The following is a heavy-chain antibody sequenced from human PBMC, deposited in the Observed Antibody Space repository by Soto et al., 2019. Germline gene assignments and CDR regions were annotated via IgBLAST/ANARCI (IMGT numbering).Heavy chain of an antibody. Sequence: EVQLLESGGGLVQPGESLRLSCTASGFTFSNYAMTWVRQAPGKGLEWVAAISGGGSNTHFADSVKGRFTISRDNSQKTLSLQMNSLRAEDTAMYYCAKILSPSYFDISSCIDSWGQGTLVTVSS. CDR2: ISGGGSNT. V-gene: IGHV3-23*01. CDR1: GFTFSNYA. CDR3: AKILSPSYFDISSCIDS. J-gene: IGHJ4*02. D-gene: IGHD3-9*01.